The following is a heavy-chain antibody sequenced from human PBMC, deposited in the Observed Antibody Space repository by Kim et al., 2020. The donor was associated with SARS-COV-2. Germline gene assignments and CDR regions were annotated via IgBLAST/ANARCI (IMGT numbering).Heavy chain of an antibody. V-gene: IGHV4-59*01. CDR2: IYYSGST. J-gene: IGHJ5*02. CDR3: ARGEDSSSWYQPNWFDP. CDR1: GGSISSYY. D-gene: IGHD6-13*01. Sequence: SETLSLTCTVSGGSISSYYWSWIRQPPGKGLEWIGYIYYSGSTNYNPSLKSRVTISVDTSKNQFSLKLSSVTAADTAVYYCARGEDSSSWYQPNWFDPWGQGTLVTVSS.